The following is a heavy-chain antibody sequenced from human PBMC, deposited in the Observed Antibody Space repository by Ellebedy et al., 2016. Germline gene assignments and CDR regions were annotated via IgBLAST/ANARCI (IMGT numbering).Heavy chain of an antibody. CDR1: GFTVGNNY. CDR2: IYSSGDT. CDR3: APRAIAAPK. J-gene: IGHJ4*02. V-gene: IGHV3-53*01. D-gene: IGHD6-6*01. Sequence: GGSLRLSXVASGFTVGNNYMSWVRQAPGKGLEWVSLIYSSGDTSYADSVKGRFTISRDSSRNTLYLQMNSLRAEDTAVYYCAPRAIAAPKWGQGTLVTVSS.